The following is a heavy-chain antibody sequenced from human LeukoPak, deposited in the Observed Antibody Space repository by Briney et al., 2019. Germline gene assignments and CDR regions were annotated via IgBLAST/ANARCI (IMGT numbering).Heavy chain of an antibody. V-gene: IGHV3-21*04. J-gene: IGHJ4*02. CDR3: ARGDFGDFDDKSHDF. CDR1: GFTFSSYS. CDR2: ISSSSSYI. D-gene: IGHD4-17*01. Sequence: GGSLRLSCAASGFTFSSYSMNWVRQAPGKGLEWVSSISSSSSYIYYADSVKGRFTISRDNTNNSLHLHMSSLTVEDTAVYYCARGDFGDFDDKSHDFWGQGTLVTVSS.